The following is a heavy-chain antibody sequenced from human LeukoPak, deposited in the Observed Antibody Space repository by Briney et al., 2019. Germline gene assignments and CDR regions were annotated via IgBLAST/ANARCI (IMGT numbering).Heavy chain of an antibody. J-gene: IGHJ4*01. Sequence: GSLRLSCEGSAFIFSGYWMNWVRQTPGKGLEWVASTKEDGSGRQYVDSVKGRFRISRDKNKGSLFFQLNSLRDEGTCRDYAPGDLGYCTIGLCHPGFDYWGQEPWSPSPQ. D-gene: IGHD2-8*01. CDR3: PGDLGYCTIGLCHPGFDY. CDR1: AFIFSGYW. V-gene: IGHV3-7*03. CDR2: TKEDGSGR.